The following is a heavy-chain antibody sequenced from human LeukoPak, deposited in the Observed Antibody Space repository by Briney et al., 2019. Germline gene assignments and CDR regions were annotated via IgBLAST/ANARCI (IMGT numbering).Heavy chain of an antibody. CDR2: IIPILGIA. CDR3: ARLTVTPWAFDY. J-gene: IGHJ4*02. CDR1: GGTFSSYA. V-gene: IGHV1-69*04. Sequence: ASVKVSCKASGGTFSSYAISWVRQAPGQGREWMGRIIPILGIANYAQKFQGRVTITADKSTSTAYMELSSLRSEDTAVYYCARLTVTPWAFDYWGQGTLVTVSS. D-gene: IGHD4-4*01.